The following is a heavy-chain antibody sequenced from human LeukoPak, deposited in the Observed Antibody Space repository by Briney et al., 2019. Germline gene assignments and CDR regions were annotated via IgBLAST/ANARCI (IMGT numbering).Heavy chain of an antibody. CDR1: GGSVSRGGYY. D-gene: IGHD5-12*01. J-gene: IGHJ6*02. Sequence: PSETLSLTCTVSGGSVSRGGYYWNWIRQHPGKGLEWIGFTSYSEGTYYNPSLTSRVTISVDTSKNQFSLKLSSVTDADTAVYCCARVIRGYSGYGYYYAMDVWGQGTTVTVSS. CDR2: TSYSEGT. V-gene: IGHV4-61*08. CDR3: ARVIRGYSGYGYYYAMDV.